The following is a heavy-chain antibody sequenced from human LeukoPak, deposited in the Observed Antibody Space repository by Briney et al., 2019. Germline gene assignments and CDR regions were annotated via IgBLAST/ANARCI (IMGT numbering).Heavy chain of an antibody. CDR1: GYTFTSYD. V-gene: IGHV1-8*01. J-gene: IGHJ6*03. CDR3: ARGRYYHYYMDV. Sequence: ASVKVSCKASGYTFTSYDINWVRQATGQGLEWMGWMNPNSGNTGYAQKFQGRVTMTRNTSISTAYMELSSLRSEDTAVYYCARGRYYHYYMDVWGKGTTVTVSS. CDR2: MNPNSGNT.